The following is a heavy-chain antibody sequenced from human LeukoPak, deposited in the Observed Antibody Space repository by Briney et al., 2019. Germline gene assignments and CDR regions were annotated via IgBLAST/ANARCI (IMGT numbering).Heavy chain of an antibody. D-gene: IGHD2-2*01. CDR1: GYTFTSYG. CDR3: ARGGPGYCSSTSCYYYYYMDV. CDR2: ISAYNGNT. Sequence: ASVRVSCKASGYTFTSYGISWVRQAPGQGLEWMGWISAYNGNTNYAQKLQGRVTMTTDTSTSTAYMELRSLRSDDTAVYYCARGGPGYCSSTSCYYYYYMDVWGKGTTVTISS. V-gene: IGHV1-18*01. J-gene: IGHJ6*03.